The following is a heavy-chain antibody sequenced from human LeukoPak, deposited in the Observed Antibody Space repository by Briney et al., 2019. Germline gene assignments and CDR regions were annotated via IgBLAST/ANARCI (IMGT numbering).Heavy chain of an antibody. J-gene: IGHJ4*02. CDR2: IIPIFGTA. Sequence: ASVKASCKASGGTFSSYAISWVRQAPGQGLEWMGGIIPIFGTANYAQKFQGRVTITADESTSTAYMELSSLRSEDTAVYYCARVLVELCGGDCYYFDYWGQGTLVTVSS. D-gene: IGHD2-21*02. V-gene: IGHV1-69*13. CDR1: GGTFSSYA. CDR3: ARVLVELCGGDCYYFDY.